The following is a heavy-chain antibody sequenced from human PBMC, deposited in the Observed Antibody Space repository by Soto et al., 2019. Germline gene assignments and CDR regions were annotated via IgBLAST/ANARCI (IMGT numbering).Heavy chain of an antibody. J-gene: IGHJ6*03. V-gene: IGHV1-8*01. CDR2: MNPNSGNT. CDR1: GYTFTSYD. D-gene: IGHD3-3*01. Sequence: ASVKVSCKASGYTFTSYDINWVRQATGQGLEWMGWMNPNSGNTGYAQKFQGRVTMTRNTSISTAYMELSSLRSEDTAVYYCSRQASDFWSGKPKYYMDVWGKGTTVTVSS. CDR3: SRQASDFWSGKPKYYMDV.